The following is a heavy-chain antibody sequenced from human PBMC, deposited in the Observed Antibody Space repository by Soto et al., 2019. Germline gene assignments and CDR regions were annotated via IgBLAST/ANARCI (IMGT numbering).Heavy chain of an antibody. CDR3: ARYTGARTRPKQGEC. J-gene: IGHJ4*02. CDR2: ISGGGSSR. V-gene: IGHV3-23*01. D-gene: IGHD5-12*01. Sequence: PWGSLRLSCAASGFTFNSYAMSWVRQAPGKGLEWVSGISGGGSSRYYADSVKGRFTTSRDNCKNTRYLQMNSLRAEDTAVYFFARYTGARTRPKQGECWRQGTLVNVAS. CDR1: GFTFNSYA.